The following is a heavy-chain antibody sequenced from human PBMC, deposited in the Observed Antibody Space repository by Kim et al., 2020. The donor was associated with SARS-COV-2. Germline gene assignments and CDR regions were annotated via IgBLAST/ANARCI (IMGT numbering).Heavy chain of an antibody. D-gene: IGHD3-3*01. CDR1: GFTFSSYW. J-gene: IGHJ4*02. Sequence: GGSLRLSCAASGFTFSSYWMSWVRQAPGKGLEWVANIKQDGSEKYYVDSVKGRFTISRDNAKNSLYLQMNSLRAEDTAVYYCARDPLIRLLGRHTTGGGDYWGQGTLVTVSS. V-gene: IGHV3-7*01. CDR2: IKQDGSEK. CDR3: ARDPLIRLLGRHTTGGGDY.